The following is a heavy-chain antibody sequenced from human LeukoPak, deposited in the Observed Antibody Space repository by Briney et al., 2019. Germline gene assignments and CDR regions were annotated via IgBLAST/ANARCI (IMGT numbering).Heavy chain of an antibody. CDR2: ISGSGGST. D-gene: IGHD1-26*01. V-gene: IGHV3-23*01. Sequence: PGGSLRLPCAASGFTFSSYGMSWVRQAPGKGLKWVSAISGSGGSTYYADSVKGRSTISRDNSKNTLYLQMNSLRAEDTAVYYCAREYSGSYWVDYWGQGTLVTVSS. CDR3: AREYSGSYWVDY. CDR1: GFTFSSYG. J-gene: IGHJ4*02.